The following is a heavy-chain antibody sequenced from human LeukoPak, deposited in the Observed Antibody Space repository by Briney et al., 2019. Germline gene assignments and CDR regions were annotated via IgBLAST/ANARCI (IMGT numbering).Heavy chain of an antibody. Sequence: SETLSLTCTVSGGSISSYYWSWIRQPPGKGLEWIGYIYYSGSTNYNPSLKSRVTISVDTSKNQFSLQLNSVTPEDTAVYYCARGRVEWLPNTPGEFWFDPWGQGTLVTVSS. CDR1: GGSISSYY. V-gene: IGHV4-59*12. J-gene: IGHJ5*02. CDR3: ARGRVEWLPNTPGEFWFDP. D-gene: IGHD5-12*01. CDR2: IYYSGST.